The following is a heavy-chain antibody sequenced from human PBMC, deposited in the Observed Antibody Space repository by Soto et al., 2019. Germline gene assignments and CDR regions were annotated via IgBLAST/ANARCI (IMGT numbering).Heavy chain of an antibody. CDR3: AREVAYTSSWGFDP. V-gene: IGHV2-26*01. CDR1: GFSLSNARMG. CDR2: IFSNDEK. J-gene: IGHJ5*02. D-gene: IGHD6-13*01. Sequence: QVTVKESGPVLVKPTETLTLTCTVSGFSLSNARMGVSWIRQPPGKALEWLAHIFSNDEKSYSTSLKSRLTLYKDTSKSHVVHTMTSMDPVDPATFFCAREVAYTSSWGFDPWGQGTLVTGSS.